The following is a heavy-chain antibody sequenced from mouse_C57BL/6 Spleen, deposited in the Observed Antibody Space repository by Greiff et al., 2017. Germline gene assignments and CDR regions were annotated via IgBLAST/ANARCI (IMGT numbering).Heavy chain of an antibody. Sequence: VMLVESGPGLVQPSQSLSITCTVSGFSLTSYGVHWVRQSPGKGLEWLGVILRGGSTDYNAAFLSRLSITKDNSKSQVFFKMNSLRANDTAIYYCAKGGLGRDYYAMDDWGQGTSVTVSS. CDR3: AKGGLGRDYYAMDD. CDR2: ILRGGST. V-gene: IGHV2-5*01. D-gene: IGHD3-3*01. CDR1: GFSLTSYG. J-gene: IGHJ4*01.